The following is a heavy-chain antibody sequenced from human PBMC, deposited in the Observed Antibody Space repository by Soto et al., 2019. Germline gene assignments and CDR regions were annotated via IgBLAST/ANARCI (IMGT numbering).Heavy chain of an antibody. CDR3: ARVGPYCGGDCYSPPP. CDR2: IYHTGTT. V-gene: IGHV4-38-2*01. J-gene: IGHJ5*02. Sequence: SETLSLTCAVSGDSISSGYHWAWIRQSPGKGLEWVASIYHTGTTYYNPSLTSRVTISVDTSKNQFSLKLSSVTAADTAVYYCARVGPYCGGDCYSPPPWGQGTLVTVSS. CDR1: GDSISSGYH. D-gene: IGHD2-21*02.